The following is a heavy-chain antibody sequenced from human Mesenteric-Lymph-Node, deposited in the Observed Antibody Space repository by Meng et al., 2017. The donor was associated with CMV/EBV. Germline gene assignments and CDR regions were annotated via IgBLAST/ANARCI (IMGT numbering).Heavy chain of an antibody. CDR3: SRGNYGMDV. V-gene: IGHV3-74*01. CDR1: GFTFSSYW. J-gene: IGHJ6*02. D-gene: IGHD3-16*01. Sequence: GGSLRLSCAASGFTFSSYWMHWVRQAPGKGLVWVSRINSDGSSTSYADSVRGRFTVSRDNAKNTLYLQMNSLSAEDTAVYYCSRGNYGMDVWGQGTTVTVSS. CDR2: INSDGSST.